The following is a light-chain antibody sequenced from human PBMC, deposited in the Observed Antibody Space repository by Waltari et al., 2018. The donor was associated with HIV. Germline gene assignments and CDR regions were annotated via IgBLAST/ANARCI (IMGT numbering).Light chain of an antibody. CDR3: QVWDTISDHWV. Sequence: YVLTQEPSESVAPGTPATFRSGGAQIGTKSVPGYQQKPGQAPLLVISDDINRPSGIPDRFSGHNSGNTATLTISRVETGDEAVYYCQVWDTISDHWVFGGGTRLTVL. V-gene: IGLV3-21*04. J-gene: IGLJ3*02. CDR1: QIGTKS. CDR2: DDI.